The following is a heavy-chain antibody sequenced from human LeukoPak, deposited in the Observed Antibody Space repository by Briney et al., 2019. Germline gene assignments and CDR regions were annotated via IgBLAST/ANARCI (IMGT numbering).Heavy chain of an antibody. CDR1: GFTFSSYA. D-gene: IGHD3-3*01. CDR2: ISGSGGST. CDR3: AKDFSVYDLWSAPSRLDY. V-gene: IGHV3-23*01. J-gene: IGHJ4*02. Sequence: GGSLGLSCAASGFTFSSYAMSWVRQAPGEGLEWVSAISGSGGSTYYADSVKGRFTISRDNSKNTLYLQMNSLRAEDTAVYYCAKDFSVYDLWSAPSRLDYWGQGTLVTVSS.